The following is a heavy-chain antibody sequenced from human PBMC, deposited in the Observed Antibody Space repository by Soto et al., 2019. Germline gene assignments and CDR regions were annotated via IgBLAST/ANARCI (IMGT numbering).Heavy chain of an antibody. CDR2: IIPMFGTA. J-gene: IGHJ4*02. CDR1: GGIFSKFG. V-gene: IGHV1-69*01. CDR3: AMPAAEESEFFDS. Sequence: VQLVQSGAEVKKPGSSVKVSCKASGGIFSKFGISWVRQAPGQGLEWMGGIIPMFGTAHYAQKFQGRVTIIADESTTTVYRELSSLRSADTAVYYCAMPAAEESEFFDSLGQGTLGTVSS. D-gene: IGHD6-25*01.